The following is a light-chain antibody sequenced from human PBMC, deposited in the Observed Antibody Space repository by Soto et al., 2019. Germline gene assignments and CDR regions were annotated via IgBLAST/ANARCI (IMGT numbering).Light chain of an antibody. CDR3: QQSDNIPIT. V-gene: IGKV1-39*01. Sequence: DIQLTQSPSSLSASVGDRVTITCRASQSVSTYLHWYQHKTGKAPKLLIYAASDLQRGVPSRFSGSGSGTDFTLTISSLQPEDFATYYCQQSDNIPITFGQGTRLEIK. CDR1: QSVSTY. J-gene: IGKJ5*01. CDR2: AAS.